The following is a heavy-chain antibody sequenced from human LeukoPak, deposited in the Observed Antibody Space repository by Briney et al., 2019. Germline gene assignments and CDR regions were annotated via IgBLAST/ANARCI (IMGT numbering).Heavy chain of an antibody. CDR1: GFTFSSYN. Sequence: SGGSLRLSCAASGFTFSSYNMNWVRHAPGKGLVWVSRIKRDGSSPAYADSVKGRFTISRDNAKNTLYLQMNSLRAEDTAVYYCAALDNGRDYWGQGTLVTVSS. J-gene: IGHJ4*02. D-gene: IGHD1-14*01. CDR2: IKRDGSSP. CDR3: AALDNGRDY. V-gene: IGHV3-74*01.